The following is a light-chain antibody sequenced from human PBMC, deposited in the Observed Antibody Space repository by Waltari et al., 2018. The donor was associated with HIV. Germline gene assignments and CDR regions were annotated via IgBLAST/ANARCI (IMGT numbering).Light chain of an antibody. V-gene: IGKV2-28*01. Sequence: DIVMTQSPLSLLVSPGEPASISCRSSQSPLYSNGHTYLGWFLQKPGQSPQLLIYLGSNRASGVPDRFSAIASDTDFTLKISRVEAEDVGVYYCIQTLQTPFTFGPGTKVHIK. J-gene: IGKJ3*01. CDR2: LGS. CDR1: QSPLYSNGHTY. CDR3: IQTLQTPFT.